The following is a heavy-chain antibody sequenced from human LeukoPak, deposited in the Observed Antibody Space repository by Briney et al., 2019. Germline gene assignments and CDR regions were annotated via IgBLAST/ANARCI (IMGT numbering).Heavy chain of an antibody. CDR3: ARDSPRGYCSGGSCYAWFDP. D-gene: IGHD2-15*01. V-gene: IGHV3-21*01. CDR2: ISSSSSYI. J-gene: IGHJ5*02. Sequence: GGSLRLSCAASGYTFSSYSMNWVRQAPGKGLEWVSSISSSSSYIYYADSVKGRFTISRDNAKNSLYLQMNSLRAEDTAVYYCARDSPRGYCSGGSCYAWFDPWGQGTLVTVSS. CDR1: GYTFSSYS.